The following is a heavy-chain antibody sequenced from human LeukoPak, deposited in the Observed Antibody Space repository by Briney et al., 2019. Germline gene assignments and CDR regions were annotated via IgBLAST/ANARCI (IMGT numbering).Heavy chain of an antibody. CDR2: ISCNSGSI. J-gene: IGHJ3*02. Sequence: GGSLRLSCAASGFTFDDYAMHWVRQAPGKGLEWVSGISCNSGSIGYADSVKGRFTISRDNAKNSLYLQMNSLRAEDTALYYCAKAVVDTAMVTAFDIWGQGTMVTVSS. CDR1: GFTFDDYA. CDR3: AKAVVDTAMVTAFDI. V-gene: IGHV3-9*01. D-gene: IGHD5-18*01.